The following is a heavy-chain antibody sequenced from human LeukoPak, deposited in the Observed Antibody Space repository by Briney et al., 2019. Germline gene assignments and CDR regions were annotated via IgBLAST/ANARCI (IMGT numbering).Heavy chain of an antibody. V-gene: IGHV3-21*01. J-gene: IGHJ3*02. CDR3: ARAVYEGAFDI. CDR1: GFTFSSYS. D-gene: IGHD2-8*01. Sequence: GGSLRLSCAASGFTFSSYSMNWVRQAPGKRLEWVSSISSSSSYIYSADSVKDRFTISRDNAKNSLYLQMNSLRAEDTAVYYCARAVYEGAFDIWGQGTMVTVSS. CDR2: ISSSSSYI.